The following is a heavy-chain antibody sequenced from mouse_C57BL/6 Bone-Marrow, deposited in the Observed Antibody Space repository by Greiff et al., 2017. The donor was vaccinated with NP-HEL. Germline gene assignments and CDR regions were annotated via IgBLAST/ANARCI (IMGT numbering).Heavy chain of an antibody. CDR3: TGVTTVVATSSYAMDY. CDR1: GFTFSNYW. CDR2: IRLKSDNYAT. Sequence: EVKVEESGGGLVQPGGSKKLSCVASGFTFSNYWMNWVRQSPEKGLEWVAQIRLKSDNYATHYAESVKGRFTISRDDSKSSVYLQMNNLRAEDTGIYYCTGVTTVVATSSYAMDYWGQGTSVTVSS. V-gene: IGHV6-3*01. D-gene: IGHD1-1*01. J-gene: IGHJ4*01.